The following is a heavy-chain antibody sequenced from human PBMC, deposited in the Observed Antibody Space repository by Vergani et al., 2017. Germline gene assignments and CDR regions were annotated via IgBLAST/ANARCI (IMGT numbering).Heavy chain of an antibody. Sequence: QSQLVQSGDEVKKPGASVKVSCKTSGYSFINYGISWVRQAPGQDLEWLGWVSPYNGNTNYGQKIQGRVTMTTDTSTSTAYMELRSLRSDDTAVYYCAREQWLPIDYFDYWGQGTLVTVSS. CDR2: VSPYNGNT. D-gene: IGHD6-19*01. CDR3: AREQWLPIDYFDY. CDR1: GYSFINYG. J-gene: IGHJ4*02. V-gene: IGHV1-18*01.